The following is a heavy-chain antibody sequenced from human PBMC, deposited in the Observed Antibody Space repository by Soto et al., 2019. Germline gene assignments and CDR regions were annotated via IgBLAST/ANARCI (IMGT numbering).Heavy chain of an antibody. CDR1: GLTFSSYA. Sequence: GSLRLSGAASGLTFSSYAMTWVRQAPGKGLEWVSAISASGGSTFYADSVKGRFTISRDNSKNTLYLQMNSLRAEDTAVYYWAKGGKTLVDYFEYWGQGTLVTVSS. V-gene: IGHV3-23*01. CDR2: ISASGGST. D-gene: IGHD6-6*01. J-gene: IGHJ4*02. CDR3: AKGGKTLVDYFEY.